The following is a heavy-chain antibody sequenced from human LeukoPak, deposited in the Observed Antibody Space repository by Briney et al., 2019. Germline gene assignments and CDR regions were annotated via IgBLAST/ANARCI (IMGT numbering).Heavy chain of an antibody. CDR2: IRYDGSNK. D-gene: IGHD4-17*01. CDR1: GFTFSSYG. CDR3: ARDHYGDYVFDY. Sequence: GGSLRLSCAASGFTFSSYGMHWVRQAPGKGLEWVAFIRYDGSNKYCADSVKGRFTISRDNSKNTLYLQMNSLRAEDTAVYYCARDHYGDYVFDYWGQGTLVTVSS. V-gene: IGHV3-30*02. J-gene: IGHJ4*02.